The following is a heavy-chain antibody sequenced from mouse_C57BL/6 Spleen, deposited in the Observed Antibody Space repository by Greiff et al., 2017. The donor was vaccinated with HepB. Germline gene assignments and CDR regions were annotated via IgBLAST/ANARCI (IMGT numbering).Heavy chain of an antibody. CDR1: GFTFSSYA. Sequence: EVQGVESGEGLVKPGGSLKLSCAASGFTFSSYAMSWVRQTPEKRLEWVAYISSGGDYIYYADTVKGRFTISRDNARNTLYLQMSSLKSEDTAMYYCTRVHYYGSSYAMDYWGQGTSVTVSS. V-gene: IGHV5-9-1*02. CDR3: TRVHYYGSSYAMDY. CDR2: ISSGGDYI. D-gene: IGHD1-1*01. J-gene: IGHJ4*01.